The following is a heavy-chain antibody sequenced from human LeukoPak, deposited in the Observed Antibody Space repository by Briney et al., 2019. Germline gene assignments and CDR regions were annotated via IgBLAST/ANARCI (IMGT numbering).Heavy chain of an antibody. CDR1: GFTFSSYS. V-gene: IGHV3-21*01. J-gene: IGHJ6*02. D-gene: IGHD6-13*01. CDR3: ARVLAAAGEDYYYYGMDV. CDR2: ISSSSSYI. Sequence: GGSLRLSCAASGFTFSSYSMNWVRQAPGKGLEWVSSISSSSSYIYYADSVKGRFTISSDNTKNSLYLQMNSLRAEDTAVYYCARVLAAAGEDYYYYGMDVWGQGTTVTVSS.